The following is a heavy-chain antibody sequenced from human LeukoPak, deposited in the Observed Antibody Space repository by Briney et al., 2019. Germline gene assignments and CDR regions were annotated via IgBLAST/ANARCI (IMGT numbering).Heavy chain of an antibody. D-gene: IGHD6-13*01. Sequence: TSETLSLTCTVSGGSISSNGYYWGWIRQPPGKGLEWTGSVYYSGDTYYKSSPKSRVTTSVDTSKSQFSLKLTSVTAADTAVYYCARGWAAAGLFDYWGQGTLLTVSS. V-gene: IGHV4-39*07. CDR2: VYYSGDT. CDR3: ARGWAAAGLFDY. J-gene: IGHJ4*02. CDR1: GGSISSNGYY.